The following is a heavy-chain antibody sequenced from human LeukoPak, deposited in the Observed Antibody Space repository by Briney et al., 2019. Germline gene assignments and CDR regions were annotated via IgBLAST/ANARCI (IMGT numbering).Heavy chain of an antibody. Sequence: SETLSLTCAVRDYSISSGYSWGWVRQPPGKGLVWIANFYLSGTTYYNPSLKSRVTISLGTSNNHFSLKLSSVTASDTAVYWCAKTDYGDYGAFNIWGQGTMVTVSS. V-gene: IGHV4-38-2*01. CDR2: FYLSGTT. D-gene: IGHD4-17*01. CDR3: AKTDYGDYGAFNI. CDR1: DYSISSGYS. J-gene: IGHJ3*02.